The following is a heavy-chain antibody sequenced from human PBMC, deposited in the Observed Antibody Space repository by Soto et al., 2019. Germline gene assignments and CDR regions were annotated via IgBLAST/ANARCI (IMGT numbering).Heavy chain of an antibody. D-gene: IGHD3-3*01. V-gene: IGHV4-39*01. CDR2: IYYSGST. J-gene: IGHJ1*01. CDR3: ARHSTPAYYDFWSGYLEYFQH. CDR1: GGSVSGSSYY. Sequence: SETLSLTCTVSGGSVSGSSYYWGWIRQPPGKGPEWIGSIYYSGSTYYKPSLKSRVTISVDTSKNQFSLKLSSVTAADTAVYYCARHSTPAYYDFWSGYLEYFQHWGQGTLVTVSS.